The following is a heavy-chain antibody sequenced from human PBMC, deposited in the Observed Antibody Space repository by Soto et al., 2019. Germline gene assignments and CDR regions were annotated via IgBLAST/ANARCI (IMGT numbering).Heavy chain of an antibody. CDR2: IYYIGST. J-gene: IGHJ6*02. V-gene: IGHV4-31*03. CDR3: ARDSTVTTTLLDV. D-gene: IGHD4-17*01. CDR1: GGSISSGGNY. Sequence: QVQLQESGPGLVKPSQTLSLSCTVSGGSISSGGNYWSWIRQHPGKGLEWIGYIYYIGSTYYNPSPKSRVTISVDTSKNQFALKLSSVTAAGTAVYYCARDSTVTTTLLDVWGQGTTVSVSS.